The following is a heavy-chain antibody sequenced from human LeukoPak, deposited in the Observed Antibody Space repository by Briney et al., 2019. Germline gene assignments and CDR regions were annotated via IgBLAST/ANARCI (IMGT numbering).Heavy chain of an antibody. CDR1: VVTFDGYT. V-gene: IGHV3-43*01. Sequence: GGTLRLSCAVSVVTFDGYTMHWVPDVPRKGLEYVSVINLNGSSTEYLDSVQGQFTISRDNSKKSLFLQLNSLRTEDTALYYCAKSKSTRGYGGIIDYWGQGTLVSVST. CDR3: AKSKSTRGYGGIIDY. CDR2: INLNGSST. D-gene: IGHD1-26*01. J-gene: IGHJ4*02.